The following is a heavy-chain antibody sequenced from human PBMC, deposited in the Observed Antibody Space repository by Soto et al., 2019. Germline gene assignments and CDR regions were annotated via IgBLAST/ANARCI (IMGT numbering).Heavy chain of an antibody. V-gene: IGHV1-18*01. CDR3: ARYDCSCCSCYIAY. Sequence: QVQLVQSGAEVKKPGASVKVSCKASGYTFTTYGISWVRQAPGQGLAGMGWISAYNGNTNYAQKLPGRVTMTTDSSMISAYTELRILKSDDTAVYYCARYDCSCCSCYIAYWGQGSLVTVSS. CDR2: ISAYNGNT. J-gene: IGHJ4*02. D-gene: IGHD2-15*01. CDR1: GYTFTTYG.